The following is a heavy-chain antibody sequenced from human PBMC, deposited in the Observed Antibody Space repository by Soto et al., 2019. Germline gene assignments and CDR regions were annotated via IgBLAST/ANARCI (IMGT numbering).Heavy chain of an antibody. J-gene: IGHJ6*02. V-gene: IGHV1-8*01. CDR2: MNPNSGNT. Sequence: QVQLVQSGAEVKKPGASVKVSCKASGYTFTSYDINWVRQATGQGLEWMGWMNPNSGNTGYAQKFQGRVTMTRNTSISTAYMELSSLRSEDTAVYYWARLGYSSSWYYYYYYGMDVWGQGTTVTVSS. CDR1: GYTFTSYD. D-gene: IGHD6-13*01. CDR3: ARLGYSSSWYYYYYYGMDV.